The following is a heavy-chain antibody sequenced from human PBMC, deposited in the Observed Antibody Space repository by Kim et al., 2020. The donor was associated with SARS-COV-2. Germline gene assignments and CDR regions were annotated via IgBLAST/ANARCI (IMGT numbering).Heavy chain of an antibody. CDR3: AKDQGAATYNWFDP. V-gene: IGHV3-23*01. Sequence: SVKGRFTISSDNSKNTLYLQMNSLRAEDTAVYYCAKDQGAATYNWFDPWGQGTLVTVSS. J-gene: IGHJ5*02. D-gene: IGHD6-25*01.